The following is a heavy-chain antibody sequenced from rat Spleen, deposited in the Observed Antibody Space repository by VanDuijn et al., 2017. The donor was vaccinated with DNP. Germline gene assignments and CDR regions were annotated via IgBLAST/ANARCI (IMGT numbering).Heavy chain of an antibody. V-gene: IGHV2S12*01. D-gene: IGHD1-11*01. CDR1: DFSLVAV. Sequence: QVQLKETGPDMMQPLQSRSITCTISDFSLVAVIVHWIRLPPGNGLEWVAAMTGGGAIYYNSALKSRLSISKDISRSQVFLQVSSLQTEDTAIYYCATGGYLSGGHAMDAWGQGTSVTVSS. J-gene: IGHJ4*01. CDR2: MTGGGAI. CDR3: ATGGYLSGGHAMDA.